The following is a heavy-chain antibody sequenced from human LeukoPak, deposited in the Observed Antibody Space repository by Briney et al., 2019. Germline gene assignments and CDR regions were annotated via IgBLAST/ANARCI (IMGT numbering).Heavy chain of an antibody. CDR3: ARDRFGDYHMGYYGMDV. CDR1: GYTFTSYG. Sequence: ASVKVSCKASGYTFTSYGISWVRQAPGQGLEWMGWISAYNGNTNYAQKLQGRVTMTTDTSTSTAYMELRSLRSDDTAVYYCARDRFGDYHMGYYGMDVWGQGTTVTVSS. J-gene: IGHJ6*02. V-gene: IGHV1-18*01. D-gene: IGHD4-17*01. CDR2: ISAYNGNT.